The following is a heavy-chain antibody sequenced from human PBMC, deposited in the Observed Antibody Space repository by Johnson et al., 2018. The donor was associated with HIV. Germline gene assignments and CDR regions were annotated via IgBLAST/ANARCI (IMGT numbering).Heavy chain of an antibody. CDR1: EFTFDDYG. CDR3: ARESPGYAFDI. Sequence: VQLVESGGGLVQPGGSLRLSCAASEFTFDDYGMHWVRQAPGKGLEWVSTITFNSRGIGYAGSVKGRFTISRDNARRSLHLQMNSLRAGDTAVYYCARESPGYAFDIWGQGTMVTVSS. D-gene: IGHD1-1*01. J-gene: IGHJ3*02. CDR2: ITFNSRGI. V-gene: IGHV3-9*01.